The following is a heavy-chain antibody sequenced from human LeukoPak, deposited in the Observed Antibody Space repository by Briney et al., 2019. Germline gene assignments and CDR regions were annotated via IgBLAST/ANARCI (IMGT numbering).Heavy chain of an antibody. J-gene: IGHJ6*02. D-gene: IGHD3-3*01. CDR1: GGTFSSYA. Sequence: SVNVSCTASGGTFSSYAISWVRQAPGQGLEWMGGIIPIFGTANYAQKFQGRVTITADESTSTAYMELSSLRSEDTAVYYCARANVGFWSGYSKPYYYYGMDVWGQGTTVTVSS. V-gene: IGHV1-69*01. CDR2: IIPIFGTA. CDR3: ARANVGFWSGYSKPYYYYGMDV.